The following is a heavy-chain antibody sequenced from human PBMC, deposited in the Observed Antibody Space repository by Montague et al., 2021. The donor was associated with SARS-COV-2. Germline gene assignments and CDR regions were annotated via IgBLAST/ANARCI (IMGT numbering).Heavy chain of an antibody. CDR3: ARGKEDLTMVVVVVTASSYYLDY. Sequence: SETLSLTCAVYGGSFSGFHWTWIRQPPGKGLEYIGEINHSGSTNYNPSXXSRVTISVDTSKNQFSLKLSSVTAADTAIYYCARGKEDLTMVVVVVTASSYYLDYWGQGTLVTVSS. D-gene: IGHD3-22*01. CDR2: INHSGST. CDR1: GGSFSGFH. J-gene: IGHJ4*02. V-gene: IGHV4-34*01.